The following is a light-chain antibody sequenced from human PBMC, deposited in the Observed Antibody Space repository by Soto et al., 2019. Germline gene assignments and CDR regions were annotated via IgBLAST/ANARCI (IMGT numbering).Light chain of an antibody. Sequence: EVVLTQSPVTLSLSPGERATLSCRASQSFRGLLDWYQQQPGQAPSTVVYDAYNRATGIPPRFSGSGSGTDFTLTISSLEPEDSAVYYCQQRHMWPITFGQGPRLEI. CDR1: QSFRGL. J-gene: IGKJ5*01. CDR3: QQRHMWPIT. CDR2: DAY. V-gene: IGKV3-11*01.